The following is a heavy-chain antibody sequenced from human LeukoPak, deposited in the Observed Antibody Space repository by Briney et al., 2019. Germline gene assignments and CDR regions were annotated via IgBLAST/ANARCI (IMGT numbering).Heavy chain of an antibody. CDR1: GFNVSTNY. CDR3: ARETQDISGWYYFDY. Sequence: GGSLRLSCAAFGFNVSTNYMSWVRKAPGKGLEWVSLIYSDGTTYYADSVKARFTISRDNSKNTLYLQMHSLRAEDTAVYYCARETQDISGWYYFDYWGQGTLITVSS. V-gene: IGHV3-53*01. D-gene: IGHD6-19*01. CDR2: IYSDGTT. J-gene: IGHJ4*02.